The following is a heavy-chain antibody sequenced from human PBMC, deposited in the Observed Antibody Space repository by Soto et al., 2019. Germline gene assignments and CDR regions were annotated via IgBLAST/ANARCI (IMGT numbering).Heavy chain of an antibody. CDR3: ARMRASGPYFDLFDN. Sequence: VWSLGLSCESSGFAFGTYGMHWVRQAPGKGLEWLAFISYDGAKKHYANSVKGRFTISRDNPNNMVYLTMTNLDPEDTGTYYCARMRASGPYFDLFDNWGQGALVTVSS. D-gene: IGHD1-26*01. CDR1: GFAFGTYG. CDR2: ISYDGAKK. J-gene: IGHJ4*02. V-gene: IGHV3-30*03.